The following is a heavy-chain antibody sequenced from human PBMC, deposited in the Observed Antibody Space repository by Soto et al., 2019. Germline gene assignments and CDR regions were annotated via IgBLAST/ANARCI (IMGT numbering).Heavy chain of an antibody. CDR2: IYPGDSDT. J-gene: IGHJ4*02. D-gene: IGHD5-18*01. Sequence: GESLKISCKGSGYSFTSYWIGWVRQMPGKGLEWMGIIYPGDSDTRYSPSFQGQVTISADKSISTAYLQWSSLKASDTAMYYCARHASVRGYSYGDPFDYWGQGTLVTVSS. V-gene: IGHV5-51*01. CDR3: ARHASVRGYSYGDPFDY. CDR1: GYSFTSYW.